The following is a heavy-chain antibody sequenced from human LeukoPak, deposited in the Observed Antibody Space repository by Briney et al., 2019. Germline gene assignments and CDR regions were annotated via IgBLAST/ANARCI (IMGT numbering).Heavy chain of an antibody. D-gene: IGHD3-10*01. CDR2: ISYDGSNK. V-gene: IGHV3-30*04. CDR1: GFTFSSYA. CDR3: ARDRARAFDI. J-gene: IGHJ3*02. Sequence: GGSLRLSCAASGFTFSSYAMHWVRQAPGKGLEWVAVISYDGSNKYYADSVKGRFTISRDNAKNSLYLQMNSLRAEDTALYYCARDRARAFDIWGQGTMVTVSS.